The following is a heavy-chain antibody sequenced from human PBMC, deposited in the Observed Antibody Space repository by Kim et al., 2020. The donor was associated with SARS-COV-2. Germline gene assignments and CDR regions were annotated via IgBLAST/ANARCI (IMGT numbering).Heavy chain of an antibody. D-gene: IGHD3-3*01. V-gene: IGHV1-46*01. J-gene: IGHJ4*02. CDR2: MKASGGST. CDR3: VRGGYDSGSA. CDR1: GYTFTSYN. Sequence: ASVKVSCKASGYTFTSYNMHWVRQAPGQGLEWMGIMKASGGSTNYAQKFQGRVTMPRDTSTSTVFMELISLRVDDTAVYYCVRGGYDSGSAWGQGTLVTVSS.